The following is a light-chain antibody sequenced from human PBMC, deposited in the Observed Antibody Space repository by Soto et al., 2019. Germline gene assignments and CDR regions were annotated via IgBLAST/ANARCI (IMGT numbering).Light chain of an antibody. CDR2: GAS. V-gene: IGKV3-20*01. Sequence: EIVLTQSPGTLSLSPGERATLSCRASQSVSSSYLAWYQQKPGQAPRLLIYGASSRPTGIPDRFSGSGSGTDFTLTISRLEPEDFAVYYCQQRAFGGGTKVEIK. CDR1: QSVSSSY. J-gene: IGKJ4*01. CDR3: QQRA.